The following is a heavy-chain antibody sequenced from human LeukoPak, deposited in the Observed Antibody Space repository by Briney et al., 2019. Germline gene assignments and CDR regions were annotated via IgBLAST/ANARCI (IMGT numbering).Heavy chain of an antibody. CDR1: GFTFSTYA. V-gene: IGHV3-23*01. CDR2: ISSSGGTT. Sequence: GGSLRLSCAASGFTFSTYAVNWVRQAPGKGLEWVSAISSSGGTTYYADSVKGRFSISRDNSKNTPYLQMSSLRAEDTAVYYCARARIDYWGQGTLVTVSS. CDR3: ARARIDY. D-gene: IGHD1-14*01. J-gene: IGHJ4*02.